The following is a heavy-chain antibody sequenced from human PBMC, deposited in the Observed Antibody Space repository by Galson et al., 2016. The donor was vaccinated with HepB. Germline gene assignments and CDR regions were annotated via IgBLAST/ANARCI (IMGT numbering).Heavy chain of an antibody. CDR2: ISGSGGST. J-gene: IGHJ4*02. V-gene: IGHV3-23*01. CDR1: GFTFSNYW. Sequence: SLRLSCAASGFTFSNYWMHWVRQAPGKGLVWVSDISGSGGSTYYADSVKGRFTISRDNSKNTLYLQMNSLRAEDTAVYYCAKIHLAYCGGDCYLFDYWGQGTLVTVSS. D-gene: IGHD2-21*01. CDR3: AKIHLAYCGGDCYLFDY.